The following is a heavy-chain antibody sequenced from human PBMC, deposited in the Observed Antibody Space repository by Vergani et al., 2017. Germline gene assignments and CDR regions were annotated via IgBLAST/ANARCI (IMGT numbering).Heavy chain of an antibody. J-gene: IGHJ6*03. V-gene: IGHV1-18*01. CDR1: GYTFTSYS. CDR2: ISAYNGNT. CDR3: ARDLVSRWSDYCVDV. Sequence: QVQLVQSGAEVKKPGASVKVSCKASGYTFTSYSISWVRQAPGQGLEWVGWISAYNGNTNYAQKLQGRVTITTDTSTSTAYMELRSLRSDDTAMYYCARDLVSRWSDYCVDVWGKGTTVTVSS. D-gene: IGHD4-23*01.